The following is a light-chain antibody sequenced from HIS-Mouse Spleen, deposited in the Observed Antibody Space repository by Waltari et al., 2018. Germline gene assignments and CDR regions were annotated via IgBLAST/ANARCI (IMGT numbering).Light chain of an antibody. CDR3: YSTDSSGNHRV. CDR2: EDS. CDR1: ALPKKY. Sequence: SYELTQPPSVSVSPGQTARITCSGDALPKKYAYWYQQKSGQAPVLVIYEDSKRPSGIPARFSGSSSWTMATLTISGAQVEDEADYYCYSTDSSGNHRVFGGGTNLTVL. J-gene: IGLJ2*01. V-gene: IGLV3-10*01.